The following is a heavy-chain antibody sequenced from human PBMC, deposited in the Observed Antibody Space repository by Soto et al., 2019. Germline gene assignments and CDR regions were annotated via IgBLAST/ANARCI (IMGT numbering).Heavy chain of an antibody. V-gene: IGHV3-23*01. CDR2: ISGGGGST. Sequence: SLRLSCAASGFTFSGYAMSWVRQVPGKGLEWVSAISGGGGSTYYADSVKGRFIVSRDDSENTLYLQMNSLRADDTAIFYCAKGSMVGTYDTWGQGTQVTVSS. CDR3: AKGSMVGTYDT. CDR1: GFTFSGYA. J-gene: IGHJ5*02. D-gene: IGHD1-26*01.